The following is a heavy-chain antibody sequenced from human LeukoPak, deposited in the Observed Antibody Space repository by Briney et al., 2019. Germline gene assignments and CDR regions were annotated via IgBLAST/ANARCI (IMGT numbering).Heavy chain of an antibody. J-gene: IGHJ3*02. CDR1: GYTFTSYG. Sequence: ASVKVSCKASGYTFTSYGISWVRQAPGQGLEWMGWISAYNGNTNYAQKLQGRVTMTTDTSTSTAYMELRSLRSDDTAVYYCARGIYCSSTSCYAFDIWGQGTMVTVSS. D-gene: IGHD2-2*01. V-gene: IGHV1-18*01. CDR3: ARGIYCSSTSCYAFDI. CDR2: ISAYNGNT.